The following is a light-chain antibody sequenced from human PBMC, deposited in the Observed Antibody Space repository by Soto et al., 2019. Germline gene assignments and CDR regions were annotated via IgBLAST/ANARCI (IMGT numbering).Light chain of an antibody. CDR1: RSVSSSY. CDR2: GAS. J-gene: IGKJ1*01. CDR3: QQYGSSTWT. Sequence: EIVLTQSPGTLSLSPGERATLSCRASRSVSSSYLAWYQQKPGQAPRLLIYGASSRATGIPDRFSGSGSGTDFTLTISRLEPEDFAVYYCQQYGSSTWTFGQGTKVDIK. V-gene: IGKV3-20*01.